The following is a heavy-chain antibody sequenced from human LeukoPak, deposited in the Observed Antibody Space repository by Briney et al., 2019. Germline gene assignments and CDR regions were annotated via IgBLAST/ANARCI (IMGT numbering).Heavy chain of an antibody. Sequence: SETLSLTCTVSGGSISSSRYFWGWIRQPPGKGLEWIGSISYTGSTYYNPSLKSRVIISVDTSKNQFSLKLSSVTAADTAVYYCARGHNYYDSSGYQGLIFDYWGQGTLVTVSS. D-gene: IGHD3-22*01. CDR2: ISYTGST. J-gene: IGHJ4*02. CDR1: GGSISSSRYF. V-gene: IGHV4-39*01. CDR3: ARGHNYYDSSGYQGLIFDY.